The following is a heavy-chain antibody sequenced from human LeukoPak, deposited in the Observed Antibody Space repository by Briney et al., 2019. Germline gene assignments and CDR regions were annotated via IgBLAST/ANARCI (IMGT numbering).Heavy chain of an antibody. CDR3: ARTRVGDFWSGYYGPLVAFDI. CDR1: GFTFSSYA. Sequence: GSLRLSCAASGFTFSSYAMSWVRQAPGKGLEWVSAISGSGGSTYYADSVKGRFTISRDNSKNTLYLQMNSLRAEDTAVYYCARTRVGDFWSGYYGPLVAFDIWGQGTMVTVSS. D-gene: IGHD3-3*01. V-gene: IGHV3-23*01. J-gene: IGHJ3*02. CDR2: ISGSGGST.